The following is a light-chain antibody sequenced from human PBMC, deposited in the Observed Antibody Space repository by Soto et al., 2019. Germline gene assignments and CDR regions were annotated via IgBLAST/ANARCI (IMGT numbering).Light chain of an antibody. Sequence: EIVLTQSPATLSLSPGERATLSCRASQSVSSYLAWYQQKPGQAPMLLIYDASNRATGIPARFSGSGSGTDFTLNISSLEPEDFAFYYCQHRSNWPPYTFGQGTKLEIK. J-gene: IGKJ2*01. CDR1: QSVSSY. CDR3: QHRSNWPPYT. CDR2: DAS. V-gene: IGKV3-11*01.